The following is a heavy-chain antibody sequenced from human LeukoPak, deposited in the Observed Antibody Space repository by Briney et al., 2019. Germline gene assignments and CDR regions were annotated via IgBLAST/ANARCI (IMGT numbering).Heavy chain of an antibody. CDR3: AKSDYYDSSGHPSSFEY. J-gene: IGHJ4*02. CDR1: GFPFSSYA. Sequence: GGSLRLSCAASGFPFSSYAMSWVRQAPGRALEWVSAVSGSGGTTFYADSVKGRFTISRDNSKNTLYLQMNSLRAEDAAVYYCAKSDYYDSSGHPSSFEYWGQGTLVTVSS. CDR2: VSGSGGTT. V-gene: IGHV3-23*01. D-gene: IGHD3-22*01.